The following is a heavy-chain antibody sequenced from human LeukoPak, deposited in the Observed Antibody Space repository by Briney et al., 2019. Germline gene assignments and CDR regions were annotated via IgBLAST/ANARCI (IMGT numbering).Heavy chain of an antibody. CDR1: GYRFTKYW. J-gene: IGHJ4*02. D-gene: IGHD5-12*01. Sequence: GESLKISCKGSGYRFTKYWIGWVRQMPGKGLEWMGIIFPGDSDTRYSPSFQGQVTISADKSIGTAYLQWSSLKASDTAMYYCARQRGTYSDYDQLYWGQGTLVTDSS. CDR2: IFPGDSDT. CDR3: ARQRGTYSDYDQLY. V-gene: IGHV5-51*01.